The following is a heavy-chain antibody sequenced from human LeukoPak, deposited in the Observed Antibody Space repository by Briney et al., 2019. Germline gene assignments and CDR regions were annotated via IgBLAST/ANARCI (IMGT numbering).Heavy chain of an antibody. D-gene: IGHD3-10*01. CDR3: AREAYASGSFRTDYYYMDV. V-gene: IGHV1-18*01. J-gene: IGHJ6*03. CDR2: ISVYNGNT. Sequence: ASVKVSCKASGYTFTSYGISWVRQAPGQGLEWMGWISVYNGNTNYAQKFQGRVTMTRDTSISTAYMELSRLRSDDTAVYYCAREAYASGSFRTDYYYMDVWGKGTTVTISS. CDR1: GYTFTSYG.